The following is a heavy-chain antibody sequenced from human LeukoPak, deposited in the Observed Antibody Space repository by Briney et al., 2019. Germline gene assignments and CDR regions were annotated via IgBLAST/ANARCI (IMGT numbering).Heavy chain of an antibody. CDR3: ARGGFYSDSGAYYYPFDY. D-gene: IGHD3-22*01. V-gene: IGHV3-53*01. J-gene: IGHJ4*02. Sequence: PGGSLRLSCAASGFTVSTNYMNWVRQAPGKGLEWVSVLYSGGNTYYADSVKGRFTISRDNSKNTLFLQMNSLRAEDSAVYYCARGGFYSDSGAYYYPFDYWGPGTLVTVSS. CDR2: LYSGGNT. CDR1: GFTVSTNY.